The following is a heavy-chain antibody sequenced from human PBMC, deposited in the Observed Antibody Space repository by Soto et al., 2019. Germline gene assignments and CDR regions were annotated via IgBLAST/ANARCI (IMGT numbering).Heavy chain of an antibody. CDR1: GYTFSDYV. CDR3: ARAATTTEKYYYDMDV. J-gene: IGHJ6*03. V-gene: IGHV1-18*01. CDR2: ISASNGDS. Sequence: QVQLVQSGAEVKKPGASVRVSCKTSGYTFSDYVISWVRQAPGQGLEWVGWISASNGDSNFAQKVQGRVTLTTDTSTSTAYMEMRGLRFDDTAVYFCARAATTTEKYYYDMDVWGKGTTVTVSS. D-gene: IGHD1-26*01.